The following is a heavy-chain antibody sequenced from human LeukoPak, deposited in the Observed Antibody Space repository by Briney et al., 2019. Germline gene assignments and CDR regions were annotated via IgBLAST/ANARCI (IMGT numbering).Heavy chain of an antibody. Sequence: SETLSLTCTVSGGSISSSSYYWGWIRQPPGKGLEWIGSIYYSGSTYYNPSLKSRVTISVDTSKNQFSLKLSSVTAADTAVYYCARRTVRGVPVGAFDIWGQGTMVTVSS. CDR2: IYYSGST. J-gene: IGHJ3*02. V-gene: IGHV4-39*01. CDR1: GGSISSSSYY. D-gene: IGHD3-10*01. CDR3: ARRTVRGVPVGAFDI.